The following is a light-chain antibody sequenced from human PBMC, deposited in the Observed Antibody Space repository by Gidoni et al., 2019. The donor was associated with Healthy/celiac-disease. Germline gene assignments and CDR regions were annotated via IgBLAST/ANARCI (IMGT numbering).Light chain of an antibody. CDR3: SSYAGSTPVV. J-gene: IGLJ2*01. CDR1: SSDVGGYNY. Sequence: SASGSPGQSVTISCTRTSSDVGGYNYVSWYQQHPGKSPKLMIYEVSKRPSGVPDRFSCSKSGNTAYLTVSGLQAEDEADYYCSSYAGSTPVVFGGGTKLTVL. CDR2: EVS. V-gene: IGLV2-8*01.